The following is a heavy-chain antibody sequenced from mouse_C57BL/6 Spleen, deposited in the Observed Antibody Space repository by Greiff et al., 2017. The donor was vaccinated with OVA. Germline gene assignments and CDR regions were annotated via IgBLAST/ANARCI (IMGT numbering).Heavy chain of an antibody. Sequence: QVQLKESGPGLVQPSQSLSITCTVSGFSLTSYGVHWVRQSPGKGLEWLGVIWSGGSTDYNAAFISRLSISKDNSKRQVFFKMNSLQADDTAIYYCARNDYDYDGAWLAYWGQGTLVTVSA. CDR3: ARNDYDYDGAWLAY. D-gene: IGHD2-4*01. CDR1: GFSLTSYG. J-gene: IGHJ3*01. V-gene: IGHV2-2*01. CDR2: IWSGGST.